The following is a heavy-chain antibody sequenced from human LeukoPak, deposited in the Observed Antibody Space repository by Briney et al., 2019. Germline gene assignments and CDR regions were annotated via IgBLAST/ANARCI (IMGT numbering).Heavy chain of an antibody. V-gene: IGHV4-59*01. J-gene: IGHJ1*01. CDR3: ARGTGVTAIGH. D-gene: IGHD2-21*02. Sequence: SETLSLTRSVSGVSISSYYWSWIRQPPGKTLERIGYISHSGNSHYHPSLKSRVTISADTSTNQLSLRLTSLTAADTAVYYCARGTGVTAIGHWGQGTLVTVSS. CDR1: GVSISSYY. CDR2: ISHSGNS.